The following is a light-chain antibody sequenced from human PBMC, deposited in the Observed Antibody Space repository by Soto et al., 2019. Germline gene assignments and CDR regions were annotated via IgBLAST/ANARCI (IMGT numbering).Light chain of an antibody. CDR2: DAS. CDR3: QQRSDRPPWT. V-gene: IGKV3-11*01. CDR1: QSIGLA. J-gene: IGKJ1*01. Sequence: EIVLTHSPATLSLSPGERATLSCRASQSIGLAIAWYQHKPGQAPRLLIFDASQRATGIPARFRGSGSGTDFPLSISSLVPEDFAVYYCQQRSDRPPWTFGQGKKV.